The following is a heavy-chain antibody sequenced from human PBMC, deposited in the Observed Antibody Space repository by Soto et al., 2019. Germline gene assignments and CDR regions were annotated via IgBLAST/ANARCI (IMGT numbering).Heavy chain of an antibody. CDR1: GFTFNIYA. CDR3: ATVHNTSRSFDY. CDR2: TGATGRTT. V-gene: IGHV3-23*01. J-gene: IGHJ4*02. D-gene: IGHD1-20*01. Sequence: GGSLRLSCTASGFTFNIYAMTWVRQAPGKGLEWVSTTGATGRTTYYSDSVKGRFTVSRDNSKNTLDLQMSNLRAEDTAVYYCATVHNTSRSFDYWGQGTLVTVSS.